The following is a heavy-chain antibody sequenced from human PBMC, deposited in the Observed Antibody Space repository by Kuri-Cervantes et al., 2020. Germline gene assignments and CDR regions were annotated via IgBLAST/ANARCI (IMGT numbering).Heavy chain of an antibody. CDR1: GFTFSSYW. CDR3: ARLGYDILTGYFWFDP. J-gene: IGHJ5*02. D-gene: IGHD3-9*01. CDR2: INHSGST. Sequence: GSLRLSCAASGFTFSSYWMSWVRQAPGKGLEWIGEINHSGSTNYNPSLKSRVTISVDTSKNQFSLKLSSVTAADTAVYYCARLGYDILTGYFWFDPWGQGTLVTVSS. V-gene: IGHV4-34*01.